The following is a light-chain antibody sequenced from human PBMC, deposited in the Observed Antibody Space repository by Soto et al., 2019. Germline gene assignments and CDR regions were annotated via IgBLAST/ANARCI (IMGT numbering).Light chain of an antibody. CDR1: QTISSW. J-gene: IGKJ1*01. CDR2: KAS. V-gene: IGKV1-5*03. Sequence: DIQMTQSPSTLSGSVGDRGTITCRASQTISSWLAWYQQKPGKAPKLLIYKASTLKSGVPSRFSGSGSGTEFTLTISSLQPDDFATYYCQHYNRYSEAFGQGTKVDIK. CDR3: QHYNRYSEA.